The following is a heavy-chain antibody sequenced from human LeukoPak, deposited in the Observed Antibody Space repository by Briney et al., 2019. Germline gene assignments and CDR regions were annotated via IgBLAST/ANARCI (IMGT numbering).Heavy chain of an antibody. CDR2: ISAYNGNT. D-gene: IGHD2-2*02. Sequence: EASVKVSCKASGYTFTSYGISWVRQAPGQGLEWMGWISAYNGNTNYAQKLQGRVTMTTDTSTSTAYMELRSLRSDDTAVYYCARGLGDDIVVVPAAIYFDHWGQGTLVTVSS. V-gene: IGHV1-18*01. J-gene: IGHJ4*02. CDR3: ARGLGDDIVVVPAAIYFDH. CDR1: GYTFTSYG.